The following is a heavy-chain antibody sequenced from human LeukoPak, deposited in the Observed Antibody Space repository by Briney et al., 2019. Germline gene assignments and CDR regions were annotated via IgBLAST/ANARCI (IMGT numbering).Heavy chain of an antibody. Sequence: SETLSLTCAVYGGSFSGYYWSWIRQPPGKGLEWIGEINHSGSTNYNPSLKSRVTISVDTSKNQFSLKLSSVTAADTAVYYCARGKTYSSSWYFTYYYYYYYMDVWGKGTTVTVSS. CDR2: INHSGST. J-gene: IGHJ6*03. CDR3: ARGKTYSSSWYFTYYYYYYYMDV. V-gene: IGHV4-34*01. D-gene: IGHD6-13*01. CDR1: GGSFSGYY.